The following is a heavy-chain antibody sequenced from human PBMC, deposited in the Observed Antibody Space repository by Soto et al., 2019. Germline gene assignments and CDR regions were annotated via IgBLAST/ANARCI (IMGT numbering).Heavy chain of an antibody. Sequence: SETLSLTCAVSGGSLSRYYWSWIRQPPGKGLEWIGEINHSGSTNYNPSLKSRVTISVDTSKNQFSLKLSSVTAADTAVYYCASSGGRFDVFDISGQGTTVTVS. CDR3: ASSGGRFDVFDI. CDR2: INHSGST. V-gene: IGHV4-34*01. CDR1: GGSLSRYY. J-gene: IGHJ3*02.